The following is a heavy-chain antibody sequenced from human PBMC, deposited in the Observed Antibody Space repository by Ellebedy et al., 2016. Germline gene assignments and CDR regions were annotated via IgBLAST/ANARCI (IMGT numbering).Heavy chain of an antibody. CDR3: ARLRYCSRPNGAGGGNWFDP. V-gene: IGHV5-51*01. CDR1: GSTFTSYW. J-gene: IGHJ5*02. D-gene: IGHD2-2*01. CDR2: IYPGDSAT. Sequence: GESLKISCKGSGSTFTSYWIGWVRQMPGKGLEWMGIIYPGDSATRYSPSFQGQVTISADKSITTAYLQWSSLKASDTAIYYCARLRYCSRPNGAGGGNWFDPWGQGTRVAVSS.